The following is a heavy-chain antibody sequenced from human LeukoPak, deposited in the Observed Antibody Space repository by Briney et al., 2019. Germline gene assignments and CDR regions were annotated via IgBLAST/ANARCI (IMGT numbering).Heavy chain of an antibody. D-gene: IGHD2-15*01. CDR3: ARGFTGIGWFDP. CDR2: IYYTGST. CDR1: GGSIGAYY. V-gene: IGHV4-4*07. Sequence: SETLSLTCTVSGGSIGAYYWTWIRQPPGKGLEWIGRIYYTGSTTYNPSLSSRVTMSVDTPKAQFSLNLSSVTAADTAIYFCARGFTGIGWFDPWGQGMQVTVSS. J-gene: IGHJ5*02.